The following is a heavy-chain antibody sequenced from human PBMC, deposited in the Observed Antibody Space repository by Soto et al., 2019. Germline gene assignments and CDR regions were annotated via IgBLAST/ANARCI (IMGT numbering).Heavy chain of an antibody. D-gene: IGHD2-8*01. V-gene: IGHV5-10-1*01. CDR2: IDPSDSRT. CDR3: ARHDSNGDLDF. J-gene: IGHJ4*02. CDR1: GDMFPIYN. Sequence: GDSLKISCEAPGDMFPIYNISWVRQMPGKGLEWVGKIDPSDSRTMYRPSSRARITISVDKSINTAYLEWGRLKASDTAMYYCARHDSNGDLDFWGQGTQVTVSS.